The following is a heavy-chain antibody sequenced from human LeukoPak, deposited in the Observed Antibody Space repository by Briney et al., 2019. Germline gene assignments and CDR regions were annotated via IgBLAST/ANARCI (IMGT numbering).Heavy chain of an antibody. D-gene: IGHD3-3*01. J-gene: IGHJ2*01. CDR2: INKDGSIT. V-gene: IGHV3-74*01. CDR1: GFTFSNYW. CDR3: ARGPEVRFLEWLSRHWYFDL. Sequence: GGSLRLSCAASGFTFSNYWMHWVRQVPGKGPEWVSRINKDGSITNFADSVKGRFTISRDNSKNTLYLQMNSLRAEDTAVYYCARGPEVRFLEWLSRHWYFDLWGRGTLVTVSS.